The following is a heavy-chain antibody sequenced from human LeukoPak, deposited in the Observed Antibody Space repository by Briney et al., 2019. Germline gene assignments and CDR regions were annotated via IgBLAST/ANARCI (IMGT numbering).Heavy chain of an antibody. CDR3: ARLQGGYSYGDFDY. CDR2: IIPIFGTA. Sequence: SVKVSCKASGGTFSSYAINWVRQAPGQGLEWMGGIIPIFGTANYAQKFQGRVTITADESTSTAYMELSSLRSEDTAVYYCARLQGGYSYGDFDYWGQGTLVTVSS. J-gene: IGHJ4*02. CDR1: GGTFSSYA. V-gene: IGHV1-69*13. D-gene: IGHD5-18*01.